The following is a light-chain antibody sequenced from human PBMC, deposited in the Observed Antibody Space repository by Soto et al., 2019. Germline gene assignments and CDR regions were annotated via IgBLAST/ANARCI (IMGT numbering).Light chain of an antibody. J-gene: IGLJ2*01. CDR3: SAYAGSNKFG. CDR1: SSDVGGYNY. CDR2: EVS. Sequence: QSALTQPPSASGSPGQSVTISCTGTSSDVGGYNYVSWYQQHPGKAPKLMIYEVSKRPSGVPDRFSGSKSGITASLTVSGLQGEDEADYYCSAYAGSNKFGFGGGTQLTVL. V-gene: IGLV2-8*01.